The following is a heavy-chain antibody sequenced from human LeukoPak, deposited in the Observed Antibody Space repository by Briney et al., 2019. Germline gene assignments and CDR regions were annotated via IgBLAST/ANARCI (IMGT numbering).Heavy chain of an antibody. CDR1: GFTFSSDA. J-gene: IGHJ4*02. CDR2: ISDTGGNP. Sequence: AGGSLRLSCAASGFTFSSDAMNWVRQAPGKGLEWVSGISDTGGNPYYADSVKGRFTISRDKSKNTLDLQMNSLRAEDTAVYYCAKGTMHDYWGQGTLVTVSA. D-gene: IGHD4/OR15-4a*01. V-gene: IGHV3-23*01. CDR3: AKGTMHDY.